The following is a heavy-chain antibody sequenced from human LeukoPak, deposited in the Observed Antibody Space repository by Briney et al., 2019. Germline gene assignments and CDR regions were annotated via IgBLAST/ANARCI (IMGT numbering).Heavy chain of an antibody. V-gene: IGHV1-24*01. CDR1: GYTLTELS. J-gene: IGHJ4*02. Sequence: HRASVKVSCKVSGYTLTELSMHWVRQAPGKGLEWMGGFDPEDGETIYAQKFQGRVTMTEDASTDTAYMELSSLRSEDTAVYYCATVRRPPKLVVVAAYSFDYWGQGTLVTVSS. CDR3: ATVRRPPKLVVVAAYSFDY. D-gene: IGHD2-15*01. CDR2: FDPEDGET.